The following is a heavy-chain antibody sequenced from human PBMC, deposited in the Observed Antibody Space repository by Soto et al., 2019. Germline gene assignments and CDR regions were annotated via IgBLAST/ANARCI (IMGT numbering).Heavy chain of an antibody. Sequence: ASVKVSCKASAYTFTSYVISWVLQAPGQGLEWMGWISAYNGNTNYAQKLQGRVTMTTDTSTSTAYMELRSLRSDDTAVYYCARDERGYSYGPWGQGTLVTVSS. D-gene: IGHD5-18*01. V-gene: IGHV1-18*04. CDR1: AYTFTSYV. CDR2: ISAYNGNT. J-gene: IGHJ5*02. CDR3: ARDERGYSYGP.